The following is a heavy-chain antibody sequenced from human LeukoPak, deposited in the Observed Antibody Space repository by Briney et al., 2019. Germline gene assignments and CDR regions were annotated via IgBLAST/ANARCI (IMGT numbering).Heavy chain of an antibody. J-gene: IGHJ3*02. CDR3: ARNGAQGYSGYVLGRAHFDI. V-gene: IGHV4-30-2*01. D-gene: IGHD5-12*01. Sequence: SQTLSLTCTVSGGSISSGGYYWSWIRQPPGKGLEWIGYIYHSGSTYYNPSLKSRVTISVDKSKNQFSLKLSSVTAADTAVYYCARNGAQGYSGYVLGRAHFDIWGQGTMVTVSS. CDR2: IYHSGST. CDR1: GGSISSGGYY.